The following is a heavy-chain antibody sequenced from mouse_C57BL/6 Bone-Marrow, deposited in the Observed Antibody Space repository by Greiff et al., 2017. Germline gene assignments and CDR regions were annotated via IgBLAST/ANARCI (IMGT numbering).Heavy chain of an antibody. J-gene: IGHJ1*03. CDR1: GFSLTSYG. Sequence: VHLVESGPGLVQPSQSLSITCTVSGFSLTSYGVHWVRQSPGKGLEWLGVIWRGGSTDYNAAFMSRLSITKDNSKSQVFCKMNSLQADDTAIYYCAKADWYCDVWGTGTTVTVSS. CDR2: IWRGGST. V-gene: IGHV2-5*01. CDR3: AKADWYCDV.